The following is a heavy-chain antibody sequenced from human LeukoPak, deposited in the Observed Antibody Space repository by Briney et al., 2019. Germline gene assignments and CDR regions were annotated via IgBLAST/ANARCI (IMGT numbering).Heavy chain of an antibody. CDR2: IYYNGST. Sequence: PSEPLSLTCTVSGGSISSSRYYWGWIRQPPGKGLEWIGSIYYNGSTYYNPSLTIRDPISVDTSKNQFSLKLSSVTCADTAVYYCARHGVWDYGSGSYQAVYYFDYWGQETLVTVSS. CDR3: ARHGVWDYGSGSYQAVYYFDY. J-gene: IGHJ4*02. V-gene: IGHV4-39*01. CDR1: GGSISSSRYY. D-gene: IGHD3-10*01.